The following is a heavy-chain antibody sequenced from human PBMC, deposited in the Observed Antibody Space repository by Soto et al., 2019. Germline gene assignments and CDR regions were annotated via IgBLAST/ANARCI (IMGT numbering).Heavy chain of an antibody. V-gene: IGHV2-5*02. CDR2: IYWDDDK. J-gene: IGHJ4*02. CDR3: AHRRPYSNSPEYFFDY. CDR1: GISLSTSGVD. D-gene: IGHD6-6*01. Sequence: QITLKESGPTLVKPTQTLTLTWTFSGISLSTSGVDVGWIRQPPGKALAWLALIYWDDDKRYSPSLKSRLTITKDTSKNQVVLTMTNMDPLDTATYYCAHRRPYSNSPEYFFDYWGQGTLVTVSS.